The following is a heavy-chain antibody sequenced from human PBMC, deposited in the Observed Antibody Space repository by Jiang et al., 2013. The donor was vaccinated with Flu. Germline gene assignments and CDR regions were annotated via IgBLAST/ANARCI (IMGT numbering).Heavy chain of an antibody. Sequence: LVKPSETLSLTCTVSGGSITNYYWTWIRQAPGKGLEWIGYIYHTGSTNYNPSLKSRVTISIDKSKNQISLNLTSVTAADTAVYYCTRDDVIGTSVYWGQGTHVTVSS. CDR2: IYHTGST. CDR1: GGSITNYY. J-gene: IGHJ4*02. V-gene: IGHV4-59*01. CDR3: TRDDVIGTSVY. D-gene: IGHD6-13*01.